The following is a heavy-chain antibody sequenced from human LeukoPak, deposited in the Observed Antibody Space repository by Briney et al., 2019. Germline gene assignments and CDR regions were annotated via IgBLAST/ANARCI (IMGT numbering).Heavy chain of an antibody. V-gene: IGHV4-59*01. CDR2: IYYSGST. J-gene: IGHJ6*02. Sequence: SETLSLTCTVSGGSISSYYWSWIRQPPGKGLEWIGYIYYSGSTNYNPSLKSRVTISVDTSKNQFSLKLSSVTAADTAVYYCARGRYSSDPHPAYYYYGMDVWGQGTTVTVSS. CDR1: GGSISSYY. CDR3: ARGRYSSDPHPAYYYYGMDV. D-gene: IGHD6-19*01.